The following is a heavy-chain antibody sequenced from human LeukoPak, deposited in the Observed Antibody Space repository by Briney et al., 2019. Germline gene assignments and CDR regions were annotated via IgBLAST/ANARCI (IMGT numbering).Heavy chain of an antibody. D-gene: IGHD6-19*01. CDR3: AKGEQWLVRGDY. J-gene: IGHJ4*02. V-gene: IGHV3-9*01. CDR1: GFTFDGYA. Sequence: PGGSLRLSCAASGFTFDGYAMHWVRQAPGKGLEWVSGISWNSGSIGYADSVKGRFTISRGNAKNSLYLQMNSLRAEDTALYYCAKGEQWLVRGDYWGQGTLVTVSS. CDR2: ISWNSGSI.